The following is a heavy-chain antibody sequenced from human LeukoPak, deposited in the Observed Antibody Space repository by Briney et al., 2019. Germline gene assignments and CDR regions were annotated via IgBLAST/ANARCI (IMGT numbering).Heavy chain of an antibody. CDR2: IYPGDSDT. Sequence: GESLKISCKGSGYSFTSYWIGWVRQMPGKGLEWMGIIYPGDSDTRYSPSFQGQVTISADKSISTAYLQWSSLKASDTAMYYCASQYYYDSSGSYTGDAFDIWGQGTMVTVSS. J-gene: IGHJ3*02. CDR1: GYSFTSYW. V-gene: IGHV5-51*01. D-gene: IGHD3-22*01. CDR3: ASQYYYDSSGSYTGDAFDI.